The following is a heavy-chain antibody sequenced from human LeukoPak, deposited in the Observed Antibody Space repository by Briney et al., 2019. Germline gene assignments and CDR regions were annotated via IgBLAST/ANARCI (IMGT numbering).Heavy chain of an antibody. V-gene: IGHV3-48*03. CDR2: ISSSGSTI. Sequence: GGSLRLSCAASGFTVTSSHMNWVRQAPGKGLEWVSYISSSGSTIYYADSVKGRFTISRDNAKNSLYLQMNSLRAEDTAVYYCARDPYCSGGSCYPLWGQGTLVTVSS. CDR1: GFTVTSSH. D-gene: IGHD2-15*01. J-gene: IGHJ4*02. CDR3: ARDPYCSGGSCYPL.